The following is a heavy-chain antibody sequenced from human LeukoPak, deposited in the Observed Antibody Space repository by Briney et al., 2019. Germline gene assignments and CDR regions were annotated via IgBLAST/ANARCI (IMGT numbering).Heavy chain of an antibody. CDR2: ISAYDGNT. CDR1: GYIFTSYG. V-gene: IGHV1-18*01. Sequence: ASVKVSCKASGYIFTSYGISWVRQAPGQGLEWMGWISAYDGNTNYAQKLQGRVTMTTDTSTSTAYMELRSLRSDDTAVYYCARAPDYYYDSSGPHFDYWGQGTLVTVSS. J-gene: IGHJ4*02. CDR3: ARAPDYYYDSSGPHFDY. D-gene: IGHD3-22*01.